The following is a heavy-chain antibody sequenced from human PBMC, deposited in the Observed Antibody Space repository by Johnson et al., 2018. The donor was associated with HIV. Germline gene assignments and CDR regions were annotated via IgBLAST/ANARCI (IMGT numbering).Heavy chain of an antibody. CDR3: AKPSTESAFDI. Sequence: VQLVESGGGLVKPGGSLRLSCVGSGFTFSDYYMSWVRQAPGKGLVWVSLISGSTGRTNYADSVKGRFIISRDKSNNMLFLQMNSLLRTEDTAVYYCAKPSTESAFDIWGQGTMVTVTS. J-gene: IGHJ3*02. CDR1: GFTFSDYY. CDR2: ISGSTGRT. D-gene: IGHD1-1*01. V-gene: IGHV3-11*06.